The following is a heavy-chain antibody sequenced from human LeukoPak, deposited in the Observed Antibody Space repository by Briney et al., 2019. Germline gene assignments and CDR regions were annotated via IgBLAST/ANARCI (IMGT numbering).Heavy chain of an antibody. CDR3: ARQTKFLTTYYPTP. D-gene: IGHD2/OR15-2a*01. Sequence: SETLSLTCTVSGGSITGYYWSWIRQPPGKGLEWVGYILSSESTNYNPSLKSRVTISLETSKSQFSLKLISVTASDTAVYYCARQTKFLTTYYPTPWGQRTLVTVSS. CDR1: GGSITGYY. CDR2: ILSSEST. J-gene: IGHJ5*02. V-gene: IGHV4-59*08.